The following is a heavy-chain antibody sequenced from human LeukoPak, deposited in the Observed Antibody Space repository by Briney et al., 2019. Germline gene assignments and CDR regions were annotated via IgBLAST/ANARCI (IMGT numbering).Heavy chain of an antibody. V-gene: IGHV3-30*02. D-gene: IGHD3-10*01. CDR1: GFTFSSYG. Sequence: GGSLRLSCAASGFTFSSYGMHWVRQAPGKGLEWVAFIRYDGSNKYYADSVKGRFTISRDNSKNTLYLQMNSLRAEDTAVYYCAKYKGGLVRGVIITVPFDYWGQGTLVTVSS. CDR3: AKYKGGLVRGVIITVPFDY. CDR2: IRYDGSNK. J-gene: IGHJ4*02.